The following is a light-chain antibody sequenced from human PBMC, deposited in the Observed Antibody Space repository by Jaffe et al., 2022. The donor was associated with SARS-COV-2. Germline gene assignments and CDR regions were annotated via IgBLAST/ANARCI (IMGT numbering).Light chain of an antibody. CDR1: QSVSSNY. CDR3: QVYGSSLYT. CDR2: GES. Sequence: EIVLTQSPGTLSLSPGERATLSCRASQSVSSNYLAWYQQRPGQAPTLLIYGESSRATGIPDRFSGSGSGTDFTLTISRLEPEDFAVYYCQVYGSSLYTFGQGTKLEIK. J-gene: IGKJ2*01. V-gene: IGKV3-20*01.